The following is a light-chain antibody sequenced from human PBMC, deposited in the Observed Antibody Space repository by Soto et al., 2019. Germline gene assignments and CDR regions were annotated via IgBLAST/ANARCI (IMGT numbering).Light chain of an antibody. Sequence: ETSMSQSPVTLSVSPGDTATLSCRASQRVSSHLAWYQQKPGQPPRLLVYAASTRATGIAGRFSGSGSETEFTLIIRSLQSEDSALYYCHQYNNWPWTFGQGTKVDI. CDR1: QRVSSH. J-gene: IGKJ1*01. CDR3: HQYNNWPWT. V-gene: IGKV3-15*01. CDR2: AAS.